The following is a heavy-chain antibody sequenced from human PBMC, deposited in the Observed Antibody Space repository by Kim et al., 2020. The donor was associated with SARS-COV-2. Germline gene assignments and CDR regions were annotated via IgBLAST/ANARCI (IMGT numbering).Heavy chain of an antibody. CDR1: GGSISSYY. Sequence: SETLSLTCSVSGGSISSYYWSWIRQPPGKGLEWIGYIYYSGSTNYNPSLQSRVTISVDTSKNQFSLKLSSVNAADTAVYYCARGGGDYFDYWGQGTLVTVSS. CDR2: IYYSGST. D-gene: IGHD4-17*01. J-gene: IGHJ4*02. CDR3: ARGGGDYFDY. V-gene: IGHV4-59*01.